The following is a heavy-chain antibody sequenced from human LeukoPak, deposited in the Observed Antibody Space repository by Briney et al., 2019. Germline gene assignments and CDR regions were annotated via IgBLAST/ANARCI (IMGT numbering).Heavy chain of an antibody. Sequence: GASVKVSCKASGYTFTSYGISWVRQAPGQGLEWVGWISGYNGKTNYAQKVQGRVTMTTDTSATTAYMELRSLRSDDTAVYYCARWVDYYDSTSPPHYFYYMDVWGKGTTVTVSS. V-gene: IGHV1-18*04. CDR2: ISGYNGKT. J-gene: IGHJ6*03. CDR1: GYTFTSYG. CDR3: ARWVDYYDSTSPPHYFYYMDV. D-gene: IGHD3-22*01.